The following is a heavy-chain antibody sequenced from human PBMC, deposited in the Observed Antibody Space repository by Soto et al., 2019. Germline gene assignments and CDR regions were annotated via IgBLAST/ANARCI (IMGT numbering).Heavy chain of an antibody. CDR2: IIPILGIA. V-gene: IGHV1-69*02. Sequence: GASVKVSCKASGGTFSSYTISWVRQAPGQGLEWMGRIIPILGIANYAQKFQGRVTITADKSTSTAYMELSSLRSEDTAVYYCARAPGVWFGGNYYYMDVWGKGTTVTVSS. CDR1: GGTFSSYT. D-gene: IGHD3-10*01. J-gene: IGHJ6*03. CDR3: ARAPGVWFGGNYYYMDV.